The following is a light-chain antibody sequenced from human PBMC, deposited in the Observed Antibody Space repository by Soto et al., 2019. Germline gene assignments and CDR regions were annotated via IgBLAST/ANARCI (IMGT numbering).Light chain of an antibody. CDR1: QSLLHSNGYNY. J-gene: IGKJ4*01. CDR2: LCS. V-gene: IGKV2-28*01. CDR3: MQALQTRGTPT. Sequence: DIVMTQSPLTLPVTPGEPASISCRSSQSLLHSNGYNYLDWYLQKPGQSPQLLVFLCSTRASGVPERFSGSASGTDFKLKISRVEAEDVGVYYCMQALQTRGTPTFGGGTKVEIK.